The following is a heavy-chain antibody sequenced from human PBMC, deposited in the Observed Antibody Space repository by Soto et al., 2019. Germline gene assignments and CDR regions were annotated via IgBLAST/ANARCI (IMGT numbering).Heavy chain of an antibody. J-gene: IGHJ3*01. CDR3: ARRLYGSGGHYEIARSLDAYDV. D-gene: IGHD3-10*01. CDR1: NGSVSSRSYY. CDR2: IYYSGNA. V-gene: IGHV4-39*01. Sequence: SESLSLTCSVSNGSVSSRSYYWDWIRQPPGKGLEWIGTIYYSGNAYYNASLRSRLTISIDTSKNQFSLNMKSVTAADTAVYYCARRLYGSGGHYEIARSLDAYDVWAQGTMVT.